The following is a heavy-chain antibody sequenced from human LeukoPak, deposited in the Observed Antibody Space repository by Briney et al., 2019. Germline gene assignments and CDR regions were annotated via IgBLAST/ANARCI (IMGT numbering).Heavy chain of an antibody. D-gene: IGHD1-26*01. J-gene: IGHJ4*02. CDR1: GGSISSGGYY. CDR3: ARLDGVGALYYFDY. Sequence: SETLSLTCTVSGGSISSGGYYWSWIRQPPGKGLEWIGSIYYSGSTYYNPSLKSRVTISVDTSKNQFSLKLSSVTAADTAVYYCARLDGVGALYYFDYWGQGTLVTVSS. V-gene: IGHV4-39*01. CDR2: IYYSGST.